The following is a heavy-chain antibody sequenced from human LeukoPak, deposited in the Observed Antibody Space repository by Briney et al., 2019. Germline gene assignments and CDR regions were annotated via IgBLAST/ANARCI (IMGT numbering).Heavy chain of an antibody. CDR3: VKVAPWAWSKYFDY. V-gene: IGHV3-23*01. CDR2: ISGSGGDT. J-gene: IGHJ4*02. D-gene: IGHD2-15*01. Sequence: PGGSLRLSCAASGFTFSSYAMSWVRQAPGKGLEWVSAISGSGGDTYYADSVKGRFTISRDNSKSTLYVQMNSLRAEATAVYYCVKVAPWAWSKYFDYWGQGTLVTV. CDR1: GFTFSSYA.